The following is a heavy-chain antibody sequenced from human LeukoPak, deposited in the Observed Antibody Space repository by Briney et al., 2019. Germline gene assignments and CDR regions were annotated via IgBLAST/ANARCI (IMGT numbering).Heavy chain of an antibody. V-gene: IGHV3-23*01. Sequence: GGSLRLSCTASGFTLSSYEMSWIRQAPGKGLEWVSSIDYSGGSTHYADSVKGRFTISRDNSKNTLYLQMNSLRAEDTAVYYCATGIDYYDRKLGRFDYWGQGTLVTVSS. CDR3: ATGIDYYDRKLGRFDY. CDR2: IDYSGGST. D-gene: IGHD3-22*01. J-gene: IGHJ4*02. CDR1: GFTLSSYE.